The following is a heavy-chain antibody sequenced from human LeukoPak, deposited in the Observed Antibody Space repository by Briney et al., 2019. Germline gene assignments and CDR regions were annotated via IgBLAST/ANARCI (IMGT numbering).Heavy chain of an antibody. CDR2: ISWNSGSV. J-gene: IGHJ4*02. V-gene: IGHV3-9*03. CDR1: GFTFVDYA. D-gene: IGHD4-17*01. Sequence: GGSLRLSCAASGFTFVDYAMHWVRQAPGKGLEWVSGISWNSGSVGYADSVKGRFTISRDNAKNSLYLQMNSLRAEDMALYYCAKDYASTVTTLGAFDYWGQGTLVTVSS. CDR3: AKDYASTVTTLGAFDY.